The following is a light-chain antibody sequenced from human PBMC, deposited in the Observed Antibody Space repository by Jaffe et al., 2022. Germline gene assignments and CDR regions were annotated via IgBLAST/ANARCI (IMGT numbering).Light chain of an antibody. CDR2: STN. CDR1: SGSVSTNYY. V-gene: IGLV8-61*01. Sequence: QTVVTQEPSFSVSPGGTVTLTCGLSSGSVSTNYYPSWYQQTPGQAPRTLIYSTNTRSSGVPDRFSGSILGNKAALTITGAQADDECDYYCALYMGRGISVFGGGTKLTVL. J-gene: IGLJ3*02. CDR3: ALYMGRGISV.